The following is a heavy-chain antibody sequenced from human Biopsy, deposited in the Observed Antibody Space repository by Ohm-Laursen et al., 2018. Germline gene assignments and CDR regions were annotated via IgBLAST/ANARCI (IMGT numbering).Heavy chain of an antibody. V-gene: IGHV4-59*01. CDR1: GDSISSDF. J-gene: IGHJ4*02. D-gene: IGHD4-11*01. CDR3: ARSNGYGDYRFDD. CDR2: ISYTGDT. Sequence: SETLSLTCTVSGDSISSDFWSWIRQTPGKGLEWIGYISYTGDTNYNPSLESRITISLDTSKNQFPLMLSSVTAADTAVSYCARSNGYGDYRFDDWGQGTLVTVAS.